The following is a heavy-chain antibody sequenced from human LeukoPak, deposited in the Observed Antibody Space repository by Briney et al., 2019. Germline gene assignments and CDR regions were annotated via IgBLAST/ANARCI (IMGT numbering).Heavy chain of an antibody. CDR3: ARGHTAVTRHFDF. V-gene: IGHV3-48*01. J-gene: IGHJ4*02. CDR1: GFTFSSYR. CDR2: ISSSSSTI. D-gene: IGHD4-17*01. Sequence: GGSLRLSCAASGFTFSSYRMNWVRQAPGKGLEWVSYISSSSSTIYYADSVKGRFTISRDNAKNLLYLDMNSLRAEDTAVYYCARGHTAVTRHFDFWGQGTLVTVSS.